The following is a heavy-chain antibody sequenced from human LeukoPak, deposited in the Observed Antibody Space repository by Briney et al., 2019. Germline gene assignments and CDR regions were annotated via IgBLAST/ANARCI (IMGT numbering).Heavy chain of an antibody. Sequence: GGSLRLSCAASGFTFSSYWMSWVRQAPGKGLEWVANIKPDGSEKFYVDSVKGRFTISRDNAKNSLYLQMNSLGAEDTAVYFCGRSMDVWGQGTTVSVTS. CDR1: GFTFSSYW. V-gene: IGHV3-7*04. CDR2: IKPDGSEK. CDR3: GRSMDV. J-gene: IGHJ6*02.